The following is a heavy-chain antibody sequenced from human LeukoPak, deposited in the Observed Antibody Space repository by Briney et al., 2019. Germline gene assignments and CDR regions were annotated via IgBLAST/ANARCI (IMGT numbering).Heavy chain of an antibody. CDR3: ARDPIVVVPAAMGGDY. V-gene: IGHV4-39*07. Sequence: SETLSLTCTVSGGSISSSSYYWGRIRQPPGKGLEWIGSIYYSGSTYYNPSLKSRVTISVDTSKNQFSLKLSSVTAADTAVYYCARDPIVVVPAAMGGDYWGQGTLVTVSS. J-gene: IGHJ4*02. D-gene: IGHD2-2*01. CDR1: GGSISSSSYY. CDR2: IYYSGST.